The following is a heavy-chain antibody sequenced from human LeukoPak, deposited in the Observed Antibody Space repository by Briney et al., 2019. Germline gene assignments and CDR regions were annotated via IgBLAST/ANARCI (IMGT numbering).Heavy chain of an antibody. V-gene: IGHV4-30-2*01. CDR2: IYHNGNT. J-gene: IGHJ4*02. CDR1: GGSISSGGYS. Sequence: SETLSLTCAVSGGSISSGGYSWSWVRQPPGKGLEWIGYIYHNGNTYYSPSLKSRVTISVDRSKNQLSLKLSSVTAADTAMYYCASGGYSYGFDYWGQGTLVTVSS. D-gene: IGHD5-18*01. CDR3: ASGGYSYGFDY.